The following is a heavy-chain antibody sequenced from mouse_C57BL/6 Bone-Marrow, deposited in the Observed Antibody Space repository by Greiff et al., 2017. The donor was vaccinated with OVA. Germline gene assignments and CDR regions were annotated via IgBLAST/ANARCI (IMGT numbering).Heavy chain of an antibody. V-gene: IGHV1-82*01. CDR1: GYAFSSSW. J-gene: IGHJ1*03. CDR3: ARGAYGSSHWYFDV. D-gene: IGHD1-1*01. Sequence: VQLQQSGPELVKPGASVKISCKASGYAFSSSWMNWVKQRPGKGLEWIGRIYPGDGDTNYNGKFKGKATLTADKSSSTAYMQLSSLTSEDSAVYFCARGAYGSSHWYFDVWGTGTTVTVSS. CDR2: IYPGDGDT.